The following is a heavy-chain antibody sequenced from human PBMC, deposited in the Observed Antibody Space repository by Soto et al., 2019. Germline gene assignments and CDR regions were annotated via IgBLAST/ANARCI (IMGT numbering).Heavy chain of an antibody. CDR3: ASGNGSKDLDN. J-gene: IGHJ4*02. V-gene: IGHV4-30-2*06. CDR2: FYPIRAR. Sequence: PSETLSLTGSVSGDSSRSLGDSWEWIRQSPGMGLEWICYFYPIRARYYNASFRGLLTLSIDVAKNQVSLTLTSLTAAYTAVYYRASGNGSKDLDNWGQGPRVHVS. D-gene: IGHD6-13*01. CDR1: GDSSRSLGDS.